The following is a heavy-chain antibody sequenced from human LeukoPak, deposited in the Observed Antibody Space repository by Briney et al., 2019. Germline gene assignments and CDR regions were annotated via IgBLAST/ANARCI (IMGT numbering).Heavy chain of an antibody. V-gene: IGHV1-18*01. Sequence: ASVNVSCTASGYTFTNYHIAWVRQAPGQGLEWMGWVSTNDGNTVYAQRLQGRVTMTTDTSTSVAYMELRSLTSDDTAVYYCTRAPPGMTMMTDYWGQGTQVTVSS. CDR2: VSTNDGNT. CDR1: GYTFTNYH. D-gene: IGHD3-22*01. J-gene: IGHJ4*02. CDR3: TRAPPGMTMMTDY.